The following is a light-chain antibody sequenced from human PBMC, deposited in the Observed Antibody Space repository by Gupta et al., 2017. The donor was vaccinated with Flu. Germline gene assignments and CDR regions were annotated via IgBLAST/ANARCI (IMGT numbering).Light chain of an antibody. V-gene: IGLV1-44*01. CDR2: YNN. CDR3: AAWDNSLSGVV. J-gene: IGLJ1*01. CDR1: SPNIGSNT. Sequence: QSALTQPPSASGTPGQRVTISCSGSSPNIGSNTVNWYQQFPGTAPKLLIHYNNQRPSGVPDRFSASKSGTSASLAISGLRSEDEADDYCAAWDNSLSGVVFGTLTKVTV.